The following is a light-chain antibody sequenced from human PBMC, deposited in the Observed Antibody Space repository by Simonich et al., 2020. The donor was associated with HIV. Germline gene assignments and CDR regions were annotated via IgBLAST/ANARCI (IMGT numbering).Light chain of an antibody. J-gene: IGKJ4*01. Sequence: DIVMTQSPLSLSVTPGQPASISCKSSQTLLTSDGKTYLYLYLQKPGQSPQLLIYEGSNRFSGVPDRFSGSGSGTDFTLQISRVEAEYVGVYYCMQGLYIPLTFGGGTKVEIK. CDR1: QTLLTSDGKTY. CDR3: MQGLYIPLT. V-gene: IGKV2-29*03. CDR2: EGS.